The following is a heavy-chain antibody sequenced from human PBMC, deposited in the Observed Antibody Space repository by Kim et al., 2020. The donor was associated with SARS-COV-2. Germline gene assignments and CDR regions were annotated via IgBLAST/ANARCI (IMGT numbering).Heavy chain of an antibody. J-gene: IGHJ4*02. CDR3: ARSGYNYGFSFDY. D-gene: IGHD5-18*01. Sequence: YADSVKGRFTISRDNAKKSLYLQMNSLRAEDTAVYYCARSGYNYGFSFDYWGQGTLVTVSS. V-gene: IGHV3-11*03.